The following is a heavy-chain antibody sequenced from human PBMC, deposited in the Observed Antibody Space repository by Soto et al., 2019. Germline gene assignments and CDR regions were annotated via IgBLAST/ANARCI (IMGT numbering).Heavy chain of an antibody. Sequence: SETLSLTCVVSGGPISSGGYSWTWIRQPPGRGLEWIGYISQSGSADYNPSLKSRVTISVDTSKNQFSLRLSSVTAADTAVYYCARARNGLGGFDFWGQGILVTVSS. V-gene: IGHV4-30-2*01. CDR2: ISQSGSA. D-gene: IGHD1-1*01. CDR1: GGPISSGGYS. CDR3: ARARNGLGGFDF. J-gene: IGHJ4*02.